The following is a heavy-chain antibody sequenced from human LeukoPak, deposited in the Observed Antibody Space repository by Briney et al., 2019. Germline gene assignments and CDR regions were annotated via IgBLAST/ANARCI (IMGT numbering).Heavy chain of an antibody. V-gene: IGHV1-69*13. D-gene: IGHD3-10*01. CDR2: IIPIFGTA. CDR1: GGTFSSYA. J-gene: IGHJ5*02. Sequence: SVKVSCKASGGTFSSYAISWVRQAPGQGLEWMGGIIPIFGTANYAQKFQGRVTITADESTSTAYMELSSLRSEDTAVYYCARGRLVRGNYNWFDPWGQGTLVTVSS. CDR3: ARGRLVRGNYNWFDP.